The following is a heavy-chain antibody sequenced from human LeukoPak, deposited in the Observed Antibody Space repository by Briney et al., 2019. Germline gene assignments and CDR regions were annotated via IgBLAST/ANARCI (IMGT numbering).Heavy chain of an antibody. D-gene: IGHD3-22*01. CDR1: GYTFTGYY. Sequence: GASVKVSCKASGYTFTGYYMHWVRQAPGQGLEWMGWINPNSGGTNYAQKFQGRVTMTRDTSISTAYMELSRLRSDDTAVYYCARDSHHYDSSGYYVEYFDYWGQGTLVTVSS. CDR3: ARDSHHYDSSGYYVEYFDY. V-gene: IGHV1-2*02. CDR2: INPNSGGT. J-gene: IGHJ4*02.